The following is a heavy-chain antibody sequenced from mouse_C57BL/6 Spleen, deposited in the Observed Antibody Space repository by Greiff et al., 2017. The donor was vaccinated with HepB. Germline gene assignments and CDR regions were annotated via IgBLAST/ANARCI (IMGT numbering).Heavy chain of an antibody. J-gene: IGHJ4*01. CDR1: GYTFTDYN. CDR3: ARAPHYYGSRSYYAMDY. D-gene: IGHD1-1*01. Sequence: VQLQQSGPELVKPGASVKMSCKASGYTFTDYNMHWVKQSHGKSLEWIGYINPNNGGTSYNQKFKGKATLTVNKSSSTAYMELRSLTSEDSAVYYCARAPHYYGSRSYYAMDYWGQGTSVTVSS. V-gene: IGHV1-22*01. CDR2: INPNNGGT.